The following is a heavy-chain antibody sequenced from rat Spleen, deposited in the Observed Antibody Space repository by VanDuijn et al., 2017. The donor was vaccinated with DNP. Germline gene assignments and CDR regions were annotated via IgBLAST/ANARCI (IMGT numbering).Heavy chain of an antibody. CDR1: GFSLTLFH. CDR2: MWSDGDT. Sequence: QVQLRESGPGLVQPSQNLSLTCTASGFSLTLFHVHWLRQPPGKGLEWLGVMWSDGDTSSNSVLKSRLSISRDTSKSQVFLKMNSLQTEDTATYYCARGIPDFDYWGQGVMVTVSS. V-gene: IGHV2-32*01. D-gene: IGHD2-2*01. J-gene: IGHJ2*01. CDR3: ARGIPDFDY.